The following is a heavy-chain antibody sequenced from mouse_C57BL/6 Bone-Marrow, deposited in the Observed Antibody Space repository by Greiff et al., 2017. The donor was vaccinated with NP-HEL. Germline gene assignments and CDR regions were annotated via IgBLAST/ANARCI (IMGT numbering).Heavy chain of an antibody. V-gene: IGHV1-72*01. D-gene: IGHD1-1*01. J-gene: IGHJ1*03. CDR1: GYTFTSYW. CDR2: IDPNSGGT. CDR3: ARDYYGSSPTNWYFDV. Sequence: QVQLQQSGAELVKPGASVKLSCKASGYTFTSYWMHWVKQRPGRGLEWIGRIDPNSGGTKYNEKFKSKATLTVDKPSSTAYMQLSSLTSEDSAVYYCARDYYGSSPTNWYFDVWGTGTTVTVSS.